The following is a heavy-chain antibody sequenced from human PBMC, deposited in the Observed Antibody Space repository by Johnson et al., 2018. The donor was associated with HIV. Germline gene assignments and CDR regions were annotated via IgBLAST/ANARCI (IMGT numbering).Heavy chain of an antibody. J-gene: IGHJ3*02. CDR2: IYSGGST. CDR3: TTGVDYYDSRVAAFDI. CDR1: GFTFSSYA. D-gene: IGHD3-22*01. V-gene: IGHV3-NL1*01. Sequence: QVQLVESGGGVVQPGRSLRLSCAASGFTFSSYAMHWVRQAPGKGLEWVSVIYSGGSTYYADYVKGRFTISRDNSKNTLYLQMNSLRAEDTAVYYCTTGVDYYDSRVAAFDIWGQGTMVTVSS.